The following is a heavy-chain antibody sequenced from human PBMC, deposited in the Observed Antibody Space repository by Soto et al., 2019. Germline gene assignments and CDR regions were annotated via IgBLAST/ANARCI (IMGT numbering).Heavy chain of an antibody. V-gene: IGHV3-30-3*01. CDR2: ISYDGSNK. CDR1: GFTFSSYA. CDR3: ARELEYSSSEIDY. Sequence: QVQLVESGGGVVQPGRSLRLSCAASGFTFSSYAMHWVRQAPGKGLEWVAVISYDGSNKYYADSVKGRFTISRDNSKNTLYLQMNSLRAEDTAVYYCARELEYSSSEIDYWGQGTLVTVSS. J-gene: IGHJ4*02. D-gene: IGHD6-6*01.